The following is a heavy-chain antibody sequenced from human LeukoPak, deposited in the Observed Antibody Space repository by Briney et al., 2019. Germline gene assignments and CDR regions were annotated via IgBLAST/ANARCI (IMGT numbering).Heavy chain of an antibody. CDR1: GGSISDYY. CDR2: IYYTGST. CDR3: ARQRFLDGYFDY. V-gene: IGHV4-59*08. D-gene: IGHD3/OR15-3a*01. Sequence: ASETLSLTCTVSGGSISDYYWSWIRQPPGKGLEWIGYIYYTGSTNYNPSLKSRVTISIDTSKTQFSLKLNSVTAADTALYYCARQRFLDGYFDYWGQGTLVTLSS. J-gene: IGHJ4*02.